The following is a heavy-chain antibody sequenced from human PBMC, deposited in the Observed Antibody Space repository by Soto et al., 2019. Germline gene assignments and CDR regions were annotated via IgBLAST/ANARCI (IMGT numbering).Heavy chain of an antibody. CDR1: RFNFSNYS. CDR2: ISSSSSYL. CDR3: ARLGYGDYFWFFDL. J-gene: IGHJ2*01. Sequence: EVQLVESGGGLVKPGGSLRLSCAASRFNFSNYSMNWVRQAPGKGLEWVSSISSSSSYLFYADSVKGRFTISRDNAKNSLYLQMNSLRAEVTAIYYCARLGYGDYFWFFDLWGRGTLVTVSS. D-gene: IGHD4-17*01. V-gene: IGHV3-21*01.